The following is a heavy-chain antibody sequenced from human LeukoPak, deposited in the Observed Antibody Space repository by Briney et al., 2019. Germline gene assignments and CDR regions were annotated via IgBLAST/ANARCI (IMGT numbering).Heavy chain of an antibody. CDR2: IYYIGST. CDR1: GDSINNYY. D-gene: IGHD5-18*01. Sequence: PSETLSLTCTVSGDSINNYYWSWIRQPPGKGLEWIGYIYYIGSTNYNPSLKSRVTISVDTSKNQFSLKLSSVTAADTAVYYCATTPQRGYSYGWGTDAFDIWGQGTMVTVSS. V-gene: IGHV4-59*08. CDR3: ATTPQRGYSYGWGTDAFDI. J-gene: IGHJ3*02.